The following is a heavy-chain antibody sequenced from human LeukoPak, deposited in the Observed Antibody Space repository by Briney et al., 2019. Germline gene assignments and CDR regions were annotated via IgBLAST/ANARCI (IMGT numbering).Heavy chain of an antibody. J-gene: IGHJ6*03. D-gene: IGHD3-22*01. CDR1: GGTFSSNA. V-gene: IGHV1-69*10. Sequence: SVTVSCKASGGTFSSNAISWVRQAPGQGLEWMGGIIPIFGIANYAQKFQDRVTITADKSTSTAYMELSSLRSEDTAVYYCARQGPTYYDSSGYYYAEDYYMDVWGKGTTVTVSS. CDR3: ARQGPTYYDSSGYYYAEDYYMDV. CDR2: IIPIFGIA.